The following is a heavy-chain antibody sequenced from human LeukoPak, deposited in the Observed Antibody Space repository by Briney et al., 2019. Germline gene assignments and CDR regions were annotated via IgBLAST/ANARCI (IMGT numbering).Heavy chain of an antibody. CDR1: GYTFISYG. D-gene: IGHD2-21*01. CDR3: ARKRRPTYCGGDCYSGSYLDY. CDR2: VSAYSGNT. V-gene: IGHV1-18*01. J-gene: IGHJ4*02. Sequence: GASVKVSCKASGYTFISYGINWVRQAPGQGLEWMGGVSAYSGNTIYAQKFQGRVTMTTDTSTSTAYMGLRSLKSDDTAVYYCARKRRPTYCGGDCYSGSYLDYWGQGTLVTVFS.